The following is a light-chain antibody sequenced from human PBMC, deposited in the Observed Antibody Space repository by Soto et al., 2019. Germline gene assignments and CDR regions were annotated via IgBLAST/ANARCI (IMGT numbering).Light chain of an antibody. CDR2: DAS. Sequence: DIQMTQSPSSVSAAVGDIFTITCQATQDIRNYLNWYQQKPGKAPKLLIFDASDLKAGPPSRFSGSGSRTDFSFTISIMQPEEVATYYCQQYENLPITFGQGTRLEIK. V-gene: IGKV1-33*01. CDR3: QQYENLPIT. CDR1: QDIRNY. J-gene: IGKJ5*01.